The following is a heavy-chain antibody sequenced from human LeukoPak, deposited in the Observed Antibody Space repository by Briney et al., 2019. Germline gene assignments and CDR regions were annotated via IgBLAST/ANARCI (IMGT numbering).Heavy chain of an antibody. V-gene: IGHV4-34*01. CDR1: GGSFSGYY. Sequence: SETLSLTRAVYGGSFSGYYWSWIRQPPGKGLEWIGEINHSGSTNYNPSLKSRVTISVDTSKNQFSLKLSSVTAADTAVYYCAREAAVAGTDYWGQGTLVTVSS. J-gene: IGHJ4*02. CDR3: AREAAVAGTDY. CDR2: INHSGST. D-gene: IGHD6-19*01.